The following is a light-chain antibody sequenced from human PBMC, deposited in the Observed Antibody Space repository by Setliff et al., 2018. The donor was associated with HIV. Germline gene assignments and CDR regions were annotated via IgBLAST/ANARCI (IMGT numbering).Light chain of an antibody. J-gene: IGLJ1*01. CDR2: DDR. CDR3: QVWDNNGDLYV. Sequence: SYELTQPLSVSVALGQTARITCGGNNIGSKNVHWYQQKPGQAPVLVVYDDRDGPSETADRFSGSKSGNVATLTISRVEAGDEADYYCQVWDNNGDLYVFGSGTKVTVL. CDR1: NIGSKN. V-gene: IGLV3-21*02.